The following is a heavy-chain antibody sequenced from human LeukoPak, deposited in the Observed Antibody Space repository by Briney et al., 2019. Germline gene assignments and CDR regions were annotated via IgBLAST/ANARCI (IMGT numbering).Heavy chain of an antibody. D-gene: IGHD1-26*01. J-gene: IGHJ3*02. CDR1: GGSISSYY. Sequence: SETLSLTCTVPGGSISSYYWSWIRQPRGKGLEWIGYIYYSGSTNYNPSLKSRVTISVDTSKNQFSLKLSSVTAADTAVYYCARADSGSYQNDAFDIWGQGTMVTVSS. CDR3: ARADSGSYQNDAFDI. V-gene: IGHV4-59*01. CDR2: IYYSGST.